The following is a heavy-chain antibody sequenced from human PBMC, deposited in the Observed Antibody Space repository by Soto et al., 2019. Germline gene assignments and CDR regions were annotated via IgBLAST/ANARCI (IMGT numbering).Heavy chain of an antibody. D-gene: IGHD2-8*01. V-gene: IGHV1-2*02. J-gene: IGHJ6*02. Sequence: GASVRVSCKASGYSFTGYYMHWVRQAPGKGLEWMGWINPNRGGTNYAQKFQGRVTMTRDTSISTAYMELSRLRSDYTAVYYCARIIIGVQNYYHYGTDVSRPGTTVTVSS. CDR2: INPNRGGT. CDR3: ARIIIGVQNYYHYGTDV. CDR1: GYSFTGYY.